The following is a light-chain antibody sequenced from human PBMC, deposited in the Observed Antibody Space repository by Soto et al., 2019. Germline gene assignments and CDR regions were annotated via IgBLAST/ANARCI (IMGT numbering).Light chain of an antibody. J-gene: IGLJ3*02. Sequence: QSVLTQPRSVSGSPGQSVTISCTGTSSDVGGYNFVSWYQQHPGKAPKLMIYDVNKWPSGVPDRFSGSKSGNTASLTISGLQADYEADYYCCSPAGSYTWVFGGGTKLTVL. V-gene: IGLV2-11*01. CDR2: DVN. CDR3: CSPAGSYTWV. CDR1: SSDVGGYNF.